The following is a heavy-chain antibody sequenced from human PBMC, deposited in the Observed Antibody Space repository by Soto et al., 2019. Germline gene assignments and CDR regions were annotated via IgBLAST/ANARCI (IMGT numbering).Heavy chain of an antibody. Sequence: QVHLVESGGGVVQPKMSLRLSCATSGFIFSSYAMHWVRQAPGKGLEWVAVISSDGYTQYYADSVKGRFTLSRANSRNTLYLDMNRLRGEDTAVYYCAKDHLPVPAIYWGIGHWGQGTLVTVSS. CDR2: ISSDGYTQ. V-gene: IGHV3-30*04. D-gene: IGHD2-21*02. CDR3: AKDHLPVPAIYWGIGH. J-gene: IGHJ1*01. CDR1: GFIFSSYA.